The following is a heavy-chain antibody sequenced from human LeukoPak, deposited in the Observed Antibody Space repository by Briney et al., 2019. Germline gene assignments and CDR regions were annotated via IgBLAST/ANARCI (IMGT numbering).Heavy chain of an antibody. CDR2: IYHSGST. CDR1: GDSISSSHW. V-gene: IGHV4-4*02. Sequence: SSETLSLTCAVSGDSISSSHWWSWVRQPPGKGLEWIGEIYHSGSTNYNPSLKSRITISVDKSKNHFSLNLSSATAADTAVYYCARDGGKDYYGSGSYYPKWFDPWGQGTLVTVSS. CDR3: ARDGGKDYYGSGSYYPKWFDP. J-gene: IGHJ5*02. D-gene: IGHD3-10*01.